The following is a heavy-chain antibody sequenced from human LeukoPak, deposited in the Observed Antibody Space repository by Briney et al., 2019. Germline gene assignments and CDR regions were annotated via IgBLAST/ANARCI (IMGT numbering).Heavy chain of an antibody. Sequence: GGSLRLSCAASGFTFSSYSMNWVRQAPGKGLEWVSSISSSSSYIYYADSVKGRFTISRDNTKNSLYLQMNSLRAEDTAVYYCAREVLRCSSQGYGMDVWGQGTTVTVSS. CDR3: AREVLRCSSQGYGMDV. CDR1: GFTFSSYS. J-gene: IGHJ6*02. V-gene: IGHV3-21*01. D-gene: IGHD4-17*01. CDR2: ISSSSSYI.